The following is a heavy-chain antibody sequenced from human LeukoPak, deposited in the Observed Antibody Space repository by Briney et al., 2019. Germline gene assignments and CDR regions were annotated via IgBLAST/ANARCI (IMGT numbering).Heavy chain of an antibody. J-gene: IGHJ5*02. Sequence: SETLSLTCTVSGYSISSGYYWGWIRQPPGKGLEWIGSIYHSGSTYYNPSLKSRVTISVDTSKNQFSLKLSSVTAADTAVYYCARGRGYSGYGDLPWFDPWGQGTLVTVSS. CDR3: ARGRGYSGYGDLPWFDP. V-gene: IGHV4-38-2*02. CDR2: IYHSGST. D-gene: IGHD5-12*01. CDR1: GYSISSGYY.